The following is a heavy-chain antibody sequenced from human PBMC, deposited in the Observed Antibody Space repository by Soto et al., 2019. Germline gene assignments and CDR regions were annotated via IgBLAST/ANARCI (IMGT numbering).Heavy chain of an antibody. Sequence: ASVKVSCKASGYTFTSYYMHWVRQAPGQGLEWMGIINPIGGSTSYAQKFQGRVTMTRDTSTSTAYMELSSLRSEDTAVYYCARDTGKGYSYGLPGDYFDYWGQGTLVTVSS. CDR1: GYTFTSYY. D-gene: IGHD5-18*01. J-gene: IGHJ4*02. CDR2: INPIGGST. CDR3: ARDTGKGYSYGLPGDYFDY. V-gene: IGHV1-46*01.